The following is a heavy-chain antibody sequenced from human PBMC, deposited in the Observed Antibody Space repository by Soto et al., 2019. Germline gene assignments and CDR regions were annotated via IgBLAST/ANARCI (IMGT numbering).Heavy chain of an antibody. CDR1: GGSISSTNW. J-gene: IGHJ4*02. V-gene: IGHV4-4*02. CDR2: ASHSGET. Sequence: QVQLQESGPGLVHPSGTLSLTCTVSGGSISSTNWWSWVRQPPGKGLEWIGEASHSGETNYNPSLQSRLTLSIDKSKNQSSLNLRSVTAADTAVYYCAREGYNGYVPFAYWGQGALVTVSS. CDR3: AREGYNGYVPFAY. D-gene: IGHD5-12*01.